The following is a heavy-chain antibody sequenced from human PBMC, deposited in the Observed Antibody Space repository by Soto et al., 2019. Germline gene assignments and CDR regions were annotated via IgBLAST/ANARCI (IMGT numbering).Heavy chain of an antibody. D-gene: IGHD1-20*01. CDR1: GFIFSNYW. CDR2: IKYDGINT. V-gene: IGHV3-74*01. J-gene: IGHJ3*01. Sequence: EVQLVESGGGLVQPGGSLRLSCAASGFIFSNYWIHWVRQVPGKGLVWVSRIKYDGINTNYADSVKGRFTISRDNAGNTVYLQMNSLRTDDTAVYYCARGIPGHYGFDVWGQGTMASVSS. CDR3: ARGIPGHYGFDV.